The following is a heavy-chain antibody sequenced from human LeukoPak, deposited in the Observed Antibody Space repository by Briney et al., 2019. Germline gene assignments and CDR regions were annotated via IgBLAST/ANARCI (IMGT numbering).Heavy chain of an antibody. Sequence: ASVKVSCKVSGYTLTELSMHWVRQAPGKGLEWMGGFDPVDGETIYAQKFQGRVTMTEDTSTDTAYMELSSLRSEDTAVYYCASFTRIVPDASAFDIWGQGTMVTVSS. V-gene: IGHV1-24*01. CDR1: GYTLTELS. J-gene: IGHJ3*02. D-gene: IGHD3-22*01. CDR3: ASFTRIVPDASAFDI. CDR2: FDPVDGET.